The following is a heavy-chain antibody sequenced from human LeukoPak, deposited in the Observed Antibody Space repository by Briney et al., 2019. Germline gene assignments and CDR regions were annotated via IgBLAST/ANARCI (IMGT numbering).Heavy chain of an antibody. V-gene: IGHV3-23*01. CDR1: GFTFSSYA. Sequence: GGSLRLSCAASGFTFSSYAMSWVRQAPGKGLEWVSAISGSGGSTYYADSVKGRFTISRDNSKNTLYLQMNSLRAEDTAVYYCANLNGYCSSTSCPEYFQHWGQGTLVTVSS. J-gene: IGHJ1*01. CDR2: ISGSGGST. D-gene: IGHD2-2*03. CDR3: ANLNGYCSSTSCPEYFQH.